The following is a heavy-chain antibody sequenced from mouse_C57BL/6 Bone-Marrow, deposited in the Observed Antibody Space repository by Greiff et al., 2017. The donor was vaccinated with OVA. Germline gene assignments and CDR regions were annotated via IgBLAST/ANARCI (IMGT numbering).Heavy chain of an antibody. V-gene: IGHV14-1*01. J-gene: IGHJ2*01. CDR2: IDPEDGDT. CDR3: TPFYGYDLDY. Sequence: EVQLQQSGAELVRPGASVKLSCTASGFNIKDYYMHWVKQRPEQGLEWIGRIDPEDGDTEYAPKFQGKATMTADPSSNTAYLQLSSLTSEDTAVYYCTPFYGYDLDYWGQGTTLTVSS. CDR1: GFNIKDYY. D-gene: IGHD2-9*01.